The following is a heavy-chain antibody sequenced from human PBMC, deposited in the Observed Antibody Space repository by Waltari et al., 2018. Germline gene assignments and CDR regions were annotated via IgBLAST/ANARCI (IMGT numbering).Heavy chain of an antibody. D-gene: IGHD2-2*01. J-gene: IGHJ6*02. V-gene: IGHV3-33*01. Sequence: QVQLVESGGGVVQPGRSLRLPCAASGFTFITYGMPWVPQAPGKGLEWVAVIWYDGSNKYYADSVKGRFTISRDNSKNTLYLQMNSLRAEDTAVYYCARDLVPAAFSMNYYYGMDVWGQGTTVTVSS. CDR2: IWYDGSNK. CDR1: GFTFITYG. CDR3: ARDLVPAAFSMNYYYGMDV.